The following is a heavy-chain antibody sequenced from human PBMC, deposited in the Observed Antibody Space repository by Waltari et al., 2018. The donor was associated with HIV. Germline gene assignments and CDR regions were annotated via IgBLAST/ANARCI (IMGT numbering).Heavy chain of an antibody. Sequence: QVHLVESGGTVVQPGKSLRLSCVTDGFTLPDYAMSWCRQTPGGGLQWVAILWPDGNTRFDAPFVGGRFSISRDNTKKTVFLQMRALRADDTGVYFCARQGNTGTYFGGHRWGRGT. J-gene: IGHJ4*02. CDR3: ARQGNTGTYFGGHR. CDR2: LWPDGNTR. CDR1: GFTLPDYA. V-gene: IGHV3-33*01. D-gene: IGHD3-10*01.